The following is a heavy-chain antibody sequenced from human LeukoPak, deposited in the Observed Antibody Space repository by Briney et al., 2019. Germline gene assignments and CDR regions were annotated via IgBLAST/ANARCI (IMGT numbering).Heavy chain of an antibody. J-gene: IGHJ4*02. Sequence: RGSLRLSCAASGFTFSSYALQWVRQAPGKGLEWVALISYDGSNKVYEDSVKGRFTISRDNSKNALYLQMNSLRAEDTAVYYCARGPSGYDADWGQGTLVTVSS. D-gene: IGHD5-12*01. CDR3: ARGPSGYDAD. CDR1: GFTFSSYA. V-gene: IGHV3-30*03. CDR2: ISYDGSNK.